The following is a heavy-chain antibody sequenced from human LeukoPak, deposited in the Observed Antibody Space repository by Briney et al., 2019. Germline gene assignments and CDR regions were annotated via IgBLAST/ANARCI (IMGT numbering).Heavy chain of an antibody. J-gene: IGHJ4*02. CDR1: GVSLSGSF. D-gene: IGHD2-21*01. CDR2: ISDSGRT. V-gene: IGHV4-34*01. CDR3: TRTSPVIPLHF. Sequence: SETLSLTCAVSGVSLSGSFWSWVRQPPGKGPEWVGEISDSGRTSYNPSLNSRVTISLDTSRNQFSLGLRFVTASDTAVYYCTRTSPVIPLHFWVQGRLVTVSS.